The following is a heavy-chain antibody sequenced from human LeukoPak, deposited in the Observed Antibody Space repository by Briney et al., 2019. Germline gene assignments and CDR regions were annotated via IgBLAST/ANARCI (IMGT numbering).Heavy chain of an antibody. CDR1: GGSFCGYY. CDR3: ARGPLGYYYDSSGLSDAFDI. J-gene: IGHJ3*02. V-gene: IGHV4-34*01. Sequence: SETLSLTCAVYGGSFCGYYCSWLRQPPGKGLEWIGEINHSGSTNYNPSLKSGVTISVDTSKNQFSLKLSSVTAADTAVYYCARGPLGYYYDSSGLSDAFDIWGQGTMVTVSS. D-gene: IGHD3-22*01. CDR2: INHSGST.